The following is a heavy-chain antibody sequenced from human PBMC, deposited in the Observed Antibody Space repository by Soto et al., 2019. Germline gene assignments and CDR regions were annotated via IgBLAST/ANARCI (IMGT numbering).Heavy chain of an antibody. J-gene: IGHJ3*02. CDR1: GFTFSSYD. V-gene: IGHV3-13*01. CDR2: IGTAGDT. Sequence: EVQLVESGGGLVQPGGSLRLSCAASGFTFSSYDMHWVRQATGKGLEWVSAIGTAGDTYYPGSVKGRFPISRENAKYSLYLQMTSLRAGDTAVYYCARGSLAAAGHDAFDILGQGTMVTVSS. CDR3: ARGSLAAAGHDAFDI. D-gene: IGHD6-13*01.